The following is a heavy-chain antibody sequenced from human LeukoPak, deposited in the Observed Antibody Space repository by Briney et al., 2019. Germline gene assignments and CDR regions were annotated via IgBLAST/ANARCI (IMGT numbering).Heavy chain of an antibody. J-gene: IGHJ4*02. D-gene: IGHD6-6*01. CDR2: ISAYNGNT. CDR3: ARGSRIAARRPGNQGGYYFDY. Sequence: ASVKVSCKASGYTFTSYGISWVRQAPGQGLEWMGWISAYNGNTNYAQKLQGRVTMTTDTSTSTAYMELRSLRSEDTAVYYCARGSRIAARRPGNQGGYYFDYWGQGTLVTVSS. V-gene: IGHV1-18*01. CDR1: GYTFTSYG.